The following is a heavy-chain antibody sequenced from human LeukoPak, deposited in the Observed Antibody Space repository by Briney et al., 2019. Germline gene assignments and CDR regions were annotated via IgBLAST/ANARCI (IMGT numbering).Heavy chain of an antibody. D-gene: IGHD3-3*01. CDR1: GGSFSGYY. J-gene: IGHJ4*02. V-gene: IGHV4-34*01. CDR2: INHSGST. Sequence: PSETLSLTCAVYGGSFSGYYWSWIRQPPGKGLEWIGEINHSGSTNYNPSLKSRVTISVDTSKNQFSLKQSSVTAADTAVYYCAREGYYDFWTPSYYFDYWGQGTLVTVSS. CDR3: AREGYYDFWTPSYYFDY.